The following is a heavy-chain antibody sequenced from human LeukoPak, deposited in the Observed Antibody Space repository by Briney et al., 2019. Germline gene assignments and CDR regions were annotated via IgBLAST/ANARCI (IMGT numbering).Heavy chain of an antibody. D-gene: IGHD3-16*02. CDR3: AKGVRSVWGSYRTQYYFDY. CDR1: GFTFSSYG. CDR2: IRYDGSNK. V-gene: IGHV3-30*02. Sequence: GGSLRLSCAASGFTFSSYGMHWVRQAPGKGLEWVAFIRYDGSNKYYADSVKGRFTISRDNSKNTLYLQMNSLRAEDTAVDYCAKGVRSVWGSYRTQYYFDYWGQGTLVTVSS. J-gene: IGHJ4*02.